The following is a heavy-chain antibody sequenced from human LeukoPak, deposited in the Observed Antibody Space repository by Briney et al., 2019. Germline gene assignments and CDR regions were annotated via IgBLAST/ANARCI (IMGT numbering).Heavy chain of an antibody. Sequence: PSETLSLTCAVSGGSFSGYYWSWIRQPPGKGLEWIGEINHSGSTNYNPSLKSRVTISVDTSKNQFSLRLSSVTAADTAVYYCARMSRFLDHARRKRQKNLQEDLPDYWGQGTLVTVSS. J-gene: IGHJ4*02. CDR3: ARMSRFLDHARRKRQKNLQEDLPDY. CDR1: GGSFSGYY. CDR2: INHSGST. V-gene: IGHV4-34*01. D-gene: IGHD3-3*01.